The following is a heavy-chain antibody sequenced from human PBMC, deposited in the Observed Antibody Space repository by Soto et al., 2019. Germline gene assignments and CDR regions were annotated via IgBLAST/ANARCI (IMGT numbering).Heavy chain of an antibody. CDR3: ARVKATLYRHYYFDY. Sequence: SETLSHTCTVSGGTINGGDYFWMWIRQPPGTVLDRIGSMYYTGMAYCSPSLKRRASMSLETSKKLFSLRLRSLTASDTAVYFCARVKATLYRHYYFDYWGQGTPFTVSS. CDR2: MYYTGMA. D-gene: IGHD5-12*01. CDR1: GGTINGGDYF. J-gene: IGHJ4*02. V-gene: IGHV4-30-4*02.